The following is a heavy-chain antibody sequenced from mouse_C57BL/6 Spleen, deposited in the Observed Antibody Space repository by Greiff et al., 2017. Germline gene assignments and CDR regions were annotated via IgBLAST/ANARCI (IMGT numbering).Heavy chain of an antibody. CDR2: ISSGGDYI. Sequence: EVKLVESGEGLVKPGGSLKLSCAASGFTFSSYAMSWVRQTPEKRLEWVAYISSGGDYIYYADTVKGRFTISRDNARNTLYLQMSSLKSEDTAMYYCTRAHYGSSLSYAMDYWGQRTSVTVSS. J-gene: IGHJ4*01. V-gene: IGHV5-9-1*02. D-gene: IGHD1-1*01. CDR1: GFTFSSYA. CDR3: TRAHYGSSLSYAMDY.